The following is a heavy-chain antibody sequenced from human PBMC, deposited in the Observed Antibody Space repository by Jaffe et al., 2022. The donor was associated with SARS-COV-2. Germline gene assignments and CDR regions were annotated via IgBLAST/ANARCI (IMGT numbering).Heavy chain of an antibody. J-gene: IGHJ5*02. D-gene: IGHD3-3*01. V-gene: IGHV2-5*02. Sequence: QISLKESGPTLVKPTQTLTLTCTFSGFSLSTSGVGVGWIRQPPGKALEWLALIYWDDDKRYSPSLKSRLTITKDTSKNQVVLTMTNMDPVDTATYYCAHRRDFWNTYTNWFDPWGQGTLVTVSS. CDR3: AHRRDFWNTYTNWFDP. CDR2: IYWDDDK. CDR1: GFSLSTSGVG.